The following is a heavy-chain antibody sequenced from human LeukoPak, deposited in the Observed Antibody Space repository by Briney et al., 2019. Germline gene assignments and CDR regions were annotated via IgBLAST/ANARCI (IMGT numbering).Heavy chain of an antibody. Sequence: GASVKVSCKVSGYTLTELSMHWVRQAPGKGLEWMGGFDPEDGETIYAQKFQGRVTMTEDTSTDTAYMELSSLRSEDTAVYYCATFITIFGVVISHFDYWGQGTLVTVSS. CDR3: ATFITIFGVVISHFDY. CDR2: FDPEDGET. V-gene: IGHV1-24*01. J-gene: IGHJ4*02. CDR1: GYTLTELS. D-gene: IGHD3-3*01.